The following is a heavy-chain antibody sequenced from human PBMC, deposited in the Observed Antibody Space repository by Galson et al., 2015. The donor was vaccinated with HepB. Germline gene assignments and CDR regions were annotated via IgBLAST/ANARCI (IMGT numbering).Heavy chain of an antibody. CDR1: GFIFSNYR. J-gene: IGHJ4*02. D-gene: IGHD3-22*01. Sequence: SLRLSCAASGFIFSNYRMNWVRQAPGKGLEWVSSISSSSTSIYYADSMKGRFTISRDSANNSLYLQMNSLRAEDTAVYYCARDGEYYYGSSGYYQPRYYFDRWGQGTLVTVSS. CDR3: ARDGEYYYGSSGYYQPRYYFDR. V-gene: IGHV3-21*01. CDR2: ISSSSTSI.